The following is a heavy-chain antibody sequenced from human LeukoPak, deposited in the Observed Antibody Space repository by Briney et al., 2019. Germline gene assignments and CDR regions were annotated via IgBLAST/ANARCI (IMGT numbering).Heavy chain of an antibody. CDR1: GGSFSGYY. Sequence: SETLSLTCAVYGGSFSGYYWSWIRQPPGKGLEWIGEINHSGSTNYNPSLKSRVTISVDTSKNQFSLKLSSVTAADTAVYYCARGRRRVWIAAAGTVWFDPWGQGTLVTVSS. CDR2: INHSGST. D-gene: IGHD6-13*01. CDR3: ARGRRRVWIAAAGTVWFDP. V-gene: IGHV4-34*01. J-gene: IGHJ5*02.